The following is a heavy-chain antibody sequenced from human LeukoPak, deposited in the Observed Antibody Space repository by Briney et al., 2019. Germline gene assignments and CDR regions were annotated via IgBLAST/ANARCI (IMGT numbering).Heavy chain of an antibody. V-gene: IGHV3-30*01. CDR1: GFTFSSYA. CDR3: AREIYSNYGYYYYYMDA. CDR2: ISYDGSNK. Sequence: GGSLRLSCAASGFTFSSYAMHWVRQAPGKGLEWVAVISYDGSNKYYADSVKGRFTISRDNSKNTLYLQMNSLRAEDTAVYYCAREIYSNYGYYYYYMDAWGKGTTVTVSS. D-gene: IGHD4-11*01. J-gene: IGHJ6*03.